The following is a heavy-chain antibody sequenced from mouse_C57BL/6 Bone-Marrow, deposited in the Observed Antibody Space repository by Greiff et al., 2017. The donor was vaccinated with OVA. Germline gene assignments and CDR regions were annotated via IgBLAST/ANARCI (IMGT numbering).Heavy chain of an antibody. V-gene: IGHV1-55*01. CDR1: GYTFTSYW. CDR3: ARARYYGSSYRDYAMDY. CDR2: IYPGSGST. D-gene: IGHD1-1*01. J-gene: IGHJ4*01. Sequence: QVQLQQPGAELVKPGASVKMSCKASGYTFTSYWITWVKQRPGQGLEWIGDIYPGSGSTNYNEKFKSKATLTVDTSSSTAYMQRSSLTSEDSAVYYCARARYYGSSYRDYAMDYWGQGTSVTVSS.